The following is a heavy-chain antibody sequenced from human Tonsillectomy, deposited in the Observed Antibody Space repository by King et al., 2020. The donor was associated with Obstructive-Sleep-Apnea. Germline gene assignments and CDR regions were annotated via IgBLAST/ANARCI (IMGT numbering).Heavy chain of an antibody. CDR3: TRGGAVATSGEFDY. D-gene: IGHD1-1*01. J-gene: IGHJ4*02. CDR1: GFTFSDYD. CDR2: FGTAGET. V-gene: IGHV3-13*04. Sequence: VQLVESGGGVVQPGGSLRVSCEASGFTFSDYDMHWVRQVIGKGLEWVSVFGTAGETYHADSVKGRFTISRDNAKNSLYLQMNSLRAGDTAVYYCTRGGAVATSGEFDYWGQGILVTVSS.